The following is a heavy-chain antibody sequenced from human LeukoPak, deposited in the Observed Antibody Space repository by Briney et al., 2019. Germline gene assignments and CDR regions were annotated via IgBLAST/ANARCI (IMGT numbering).Heavy chain of an antibody. D-gene: IGHD3-10*01. CDR3: AREFRSGNKYFDY. CDR2: IYYSGST. J-gene: IGHJ4*02. Sequence: TSGTLSLTCTVSGGSISTGGYYWSWIRQHPGKGLEWIACIYYSGSTYYNPSLKSRITISVDTSKNQFSLKLSSVTAADTAVYYCAREFRSGNKYFDYWGQGTLVTVSS. CDR1: GGSISTGGYY. V-gene: IGHV4-31*03.